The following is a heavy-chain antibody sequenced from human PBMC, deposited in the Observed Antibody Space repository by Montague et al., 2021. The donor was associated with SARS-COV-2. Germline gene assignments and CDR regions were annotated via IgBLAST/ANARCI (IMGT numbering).Heavy chain of an antibody. CDR2: INHSGSS. CDR3: ARLAYCGADCLSGWEILFDS. Sequence: SETLSLTCAVSGGSFSSYYWSWIRQPPGKGLEWIAEINHSGSSNYNPSLKSRVTMSVDTSKNQFSLKLKSVTVADTAVYYCARLAYCGADCLSGWEILFDSWGQGTLVTVSS. V-gene: IGHV4-34*01. CDR1: GGSFSSYY. D-gene: IGHD2-21*02. J-gene: IGHJ4*02.